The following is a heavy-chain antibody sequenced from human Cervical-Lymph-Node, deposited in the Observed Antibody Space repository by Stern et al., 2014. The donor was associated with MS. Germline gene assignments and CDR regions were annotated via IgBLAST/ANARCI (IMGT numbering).Heavy chain of an antibody. CDR3: AVRYCSGGRCYSVPDV. Sequence: QVQLVQSGSEVKKPGASVKVSCKASEYTHNNYLIHWARQAPGQRPDRVGVINPSGATNYAQKVQDRVTMTTDASTSTFYMELSRLRSEDTAVYYCAVRYCSGGRCYSVPDVWGQGTTVIVSS. CDR1: EYTHNNYL. D-gene: IGHD2-15*01. J-gene: IGHJ6*02. CDR2: INPSGAT. V-gene: IGHV1-46*02.